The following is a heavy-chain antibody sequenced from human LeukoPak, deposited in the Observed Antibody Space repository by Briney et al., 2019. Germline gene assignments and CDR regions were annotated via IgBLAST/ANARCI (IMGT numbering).Heavy chain of an antibody. J-gene: IGHJ5*02. Sequence: GSSVKVSCKASGGTFSSYAISWVRQAPGQGLEWMGGIIPIFGTANYAQKFQGRVTITADESTSTAYMELSSLRSEDTAVYYCASLSIAVAGTNWFDPWGQGTLVTVSS. CDR1: GGTFSSYA. D-gene: IGHD6-19*01. V-gene: IGHV1-69*01. CDR2: IIPIFGTA. CDR3: ASLSIAVAGTNWFDP.